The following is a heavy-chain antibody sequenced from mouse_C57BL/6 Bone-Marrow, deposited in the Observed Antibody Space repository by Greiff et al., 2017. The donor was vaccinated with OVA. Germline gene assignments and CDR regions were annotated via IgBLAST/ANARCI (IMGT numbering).Heavy chain of an antibody. CDR2: IYPSDSAT. V-gene: IGHV1-61*01. D-gene: IGHD2-3*01. CDR1: GYTFTSYW. Sequence: QVQLQQPGAELVRPGSLVKLSCKASGYTFTSYWMDWVKQWPGQGLEWIGNIYPSDSATQYNQKFKDKATLTVDKSSSTAYMQRSSLTSEDSAVYYCARDGYSIWFAYWGQGTLVTVSA. J-gene: IGHJ3*01. CDR3: ARDGYSIWFAY.